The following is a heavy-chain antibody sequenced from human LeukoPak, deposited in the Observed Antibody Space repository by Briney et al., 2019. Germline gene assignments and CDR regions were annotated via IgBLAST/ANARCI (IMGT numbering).Heavy chain of an antibody. CDR2: ISSSSSYI. Sequence: PGGSLRLSCAASGFTFSSYSMNWVRQAPGKGLEWVSSISSSSSYIYYADSVKGRFTISRDNAKNSLYLQMNSLRAEDTAVYYCAKYLGSGTSFDDWGQGTLVTVSS. CDR3: AKYLGSGTSFDD. J-gene: IGHJ4*02. CDR1: GFTFSSYS. V-gene: IGHV3-21*04. D-gene: IGHD3-10*01.